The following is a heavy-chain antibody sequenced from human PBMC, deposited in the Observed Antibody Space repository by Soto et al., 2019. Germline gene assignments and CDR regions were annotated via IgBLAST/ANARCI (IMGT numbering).Heavy chain of an antibody. D-gene: IGHD5-12*01. J-gene: IGHJ6*01. CDR1: GYTFTRSG. CDR3: AREGVAPYYYSGMDV. Sequence: QVQLVQSGAEVKKPGASVKVSCKASGYTFTRSGISWVRQAPGQGPEWMGSISSYNGDTNYAQPFQGRVTMTTDTSTSTAYMELRSLRSDDTAVYYCAREGVAPYYYSGMDVWGQGTPVTVSS. CDR2: ISSYNGDT. V-gene: IGHV1-18*01.